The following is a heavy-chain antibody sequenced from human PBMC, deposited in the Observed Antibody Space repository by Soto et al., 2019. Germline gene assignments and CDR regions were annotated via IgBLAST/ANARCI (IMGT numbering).Heavy chain of an antibody. CDR3: ARGGRARRFNY. CDR1: EFTVSTYW. V-gene: IGHV3-74*03. D-gene: IGHD1-1*01. Sequence: EVQLVESWGSLVLPGGSLRLSCAASEFTVSTYWMHWVRQAPVKGLVWVSRMTSDGSSTTYADSVKGRFTIYRDNAKNTLYLKLNSMRAEDTAVYYCARGGRARRFNYWGQGTLVTVSS. CDR2: MTSDGSST. J-gene: IGHJ4*02.